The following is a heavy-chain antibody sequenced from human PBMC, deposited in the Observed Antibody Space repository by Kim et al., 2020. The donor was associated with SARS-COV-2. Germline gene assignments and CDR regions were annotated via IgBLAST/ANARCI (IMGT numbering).Heavy chain of an antibody. Sequence: GGSLRLSCAASGFTFSSYGIHWVRQAPGKGLEWVAFISYDGSNRYYADSVKGRVTISRDNSKNTLFLQMNSLRAEDTAVYYCARDQWTFSGSGSAGCYWGQGTLVTVSS. D-gene: IGHD3-10*01. CDR3: ARDQWTFSGSGSAGCY. V-gene: IGHV3-30*04. CDR1: GFTFSSYG. J-gene: IGHJ4*02. CDR2: ISYDGSNR.